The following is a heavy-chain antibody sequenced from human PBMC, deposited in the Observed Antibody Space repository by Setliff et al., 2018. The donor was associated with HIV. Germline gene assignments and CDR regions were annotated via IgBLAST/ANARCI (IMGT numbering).Heavy chain of an antibody. CDR1: GYLFTGYY. J-gene: IGHJ5*01. CDR2: INVNSGGT. Sequence: ASVKVSCKASGYLFTGYYMHWVRQAPGQGLEWMGWINVNSGGTKYAQKFQGRVTITADESTSTVYMALSSLTSEDTAVYYCERDFEGMSTIDGFEDWGQGTLVTVSS. V-gene: IGHV1-2*02. CDR3: ERDFEGMSTIDGFED. D-gene: IGHD1-1*01.